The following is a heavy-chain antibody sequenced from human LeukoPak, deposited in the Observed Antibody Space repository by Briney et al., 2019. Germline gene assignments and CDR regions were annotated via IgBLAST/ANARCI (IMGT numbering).Heavy chain of an antibody. CDR1: GFTFSSYA. V-gene: IGHV3-23*01. CDR3: AKTTTGYSSGRFPGWPVDY. D-gene: IGHD6-19*01. J-gene: IGHJ4*02. Sequence: GGSLRLSCAASGFTFSSYAMYWVRQAPGKGLEWVSGIFGSGGSTHYADSVKGRFTMSRDNSKNTVYLQMNSLRAEDTAVYYCAKTTTGYSSGRFPGWPVDYWGQGTLVTVSS. CDR2: IFGSGGST.